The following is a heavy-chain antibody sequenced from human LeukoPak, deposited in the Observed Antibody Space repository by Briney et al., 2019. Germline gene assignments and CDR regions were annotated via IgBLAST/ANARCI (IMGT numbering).Heavy chain of an antibody. Sequence: PSETLSLTCTVSDGSISSSSYYWGWIRQPPGKGLEWIGSIYYSGSTYYNPSLKSRVTISVDTSKNQFSLKLSSVTAADTATYYCAREISPADSSSAFDYWGQGTLVTVSS. J-gene: IGHJ4*02. V-gene: IGHV4-39*02. D-gene: IGHD6-6*01. CDR1: DGSISSSSYY. CDR2: IYYSGST. CDR3: AREISPADSSSAFDY.